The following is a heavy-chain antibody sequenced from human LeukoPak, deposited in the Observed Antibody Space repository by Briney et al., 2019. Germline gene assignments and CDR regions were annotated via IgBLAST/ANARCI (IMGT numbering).Heavy chain of an antibody. Sequence: SETLSLTCTVSGGSISSYYWSWIRQPPGKGLEWIGYIYYGGSTNYNPSLKSRVTISVDTSKNQFSLILNSVTAADTAVYYCARVDYYDSSVFDYWGQGTLVTVSS. CDR1: GGSISSYY. J-gene: IGHJ4*02. D-gene: IGHD3-22*01. CDR2: IYYGGST. CDR3: ARVDYYDSSVFDY. V-gene: IGHV4-59*01.